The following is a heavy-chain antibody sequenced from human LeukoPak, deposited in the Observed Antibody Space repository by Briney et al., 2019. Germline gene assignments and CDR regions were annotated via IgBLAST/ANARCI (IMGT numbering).Heavy chain of an antibody. CDR2: INSDGSST. CDR3: ARDSSGWSPFDY. CDR1: GFTFSSYW. J-gene: IGHJ4*02. D-gene: IGHD6-19*01. V-gene: IGHV3-74*01. Sequence: PGGSLRLSCAASGFTFSSYWMHWVRKAPGKGLVWVSRINSDGSSTSYADSVKGRFTISRDNAKNTLYLQMNSLRAEDTAVYYCARDSSGWSPFDYWGQGTLVTVSS.